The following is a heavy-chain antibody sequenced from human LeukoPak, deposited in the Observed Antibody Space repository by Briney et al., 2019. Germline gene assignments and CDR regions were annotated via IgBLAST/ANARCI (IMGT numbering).Heavy chain of an antibody. CDR2: INPSGGST. D-gene: IGHD2-2*01. J-gene: IGHJ4*02. CDR1: GYTFTSYY. Sequence: ASVKVSCKASGYTFTSYYMHWVRQAPGQGLEWMGIINPSGGSTSYAQKFQGRVTMTRDTSTSTVYMELSSLRSEDTAVYYCARGSVVVPAATTYSLDYRGQGTLVTVSS. V-gene: IGHV1-46*01. CDR3: ARGSVVVPAATTYSLDY.